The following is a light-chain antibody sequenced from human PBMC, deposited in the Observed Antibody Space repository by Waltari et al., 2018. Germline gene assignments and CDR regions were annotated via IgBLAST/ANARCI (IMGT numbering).Light chain of an antibody. CDR1: QSVSSSY. CDR3: QQYGRSWNT. J-gene: IGKJ2*01. V-gene: IGKV3-20*01. Sequence: EIVLTQSPGTLPLSPGERATLSCRASQSVSSSYLAWYQQKPGQAPRLLIHGASSRATGIPDRFSGSGSGTDFTLTISRLEPEDFAVYYCQQYGRSWNTFGQGTKLEIK. CDR2: GAS.